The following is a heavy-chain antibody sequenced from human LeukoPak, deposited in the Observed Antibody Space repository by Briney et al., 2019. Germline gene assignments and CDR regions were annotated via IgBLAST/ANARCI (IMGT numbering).Heavy chain of an antibody. Sequence: ASVKVSCKASGYTFTRYGISWVRQAPGQGLEWMGWISAYNGNTNYAQKLQGRVTMTTDTSTSTAYMELRSLRSDDTAVYYCATDLVGATSGTFDYWGQGTLVTVSS. D-gene: IGHD1-26*01. CDR1: GYTFTRYG. J-gene: IGHJ4*02. CDR2: ISAYNGNT. CDR3: ATDLVGATSGTFDY. V-gene: IGHV1-18*01.